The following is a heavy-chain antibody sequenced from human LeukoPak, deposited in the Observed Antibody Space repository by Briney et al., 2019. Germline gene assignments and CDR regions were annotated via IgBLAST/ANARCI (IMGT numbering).Heavy chain of an antibody. V-gene: IGHV3-33*01. CDR2: IWYDGSNE. Sequence: PGGSLRLSCAASGFTFSSYGMHWVRQAPGKGLEWVAVIWYDGSNEYYADSVKGRFTISRDNSKNTLYLQMNSLRAEDTAVYYCARDPGDYYDSSGYQYFDYWGQGTLVTVSS. CDR3: ARDPGDYYDSSGYQYFDY. J-gene: IGHJ4*02. CDR1: GFTFSSYG. D-gene: IGHD3-22*01.